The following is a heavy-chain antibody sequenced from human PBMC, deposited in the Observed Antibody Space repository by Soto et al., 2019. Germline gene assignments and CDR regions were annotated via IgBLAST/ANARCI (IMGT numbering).Heavy chain of an antibody. D-gene: IGHD1-26*01. CDR1: GGSISSYY. Sequence: SQTLSLTCTVSGGSISSYYWSWIRQPPGKGLEWIGYIYYSGSTNYNPSLKSRVTISVDTSTNQFSLKLSSVTPAYTAVYYCAIFYRRGSYYKEDPYYYYYYMDVWGKGTTVTVSS. V-gene: IGHV4-59*01. CDR2: IYYSGST. CDR3: AIFYRRGSYYKEDPYYYYYYMDV. J-gene: IGHJ6*03.